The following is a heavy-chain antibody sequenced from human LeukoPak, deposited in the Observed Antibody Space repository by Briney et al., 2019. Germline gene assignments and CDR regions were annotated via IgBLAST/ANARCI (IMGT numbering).Heavy chain of an antibody. V-gene: IGHV4-59*12. J-gene: IGHJ4*02. CDR1: GGSISSYY. Sequence: SETLSLTCTVSGGSISSYYWSWIRQPPGKGLEWIGYIYYSGSTNYNPSLKSRVTISVDTSKNQFSLKLSSVTAADTAVYYCARDTYSYGSPFDYWGQGTLVTVSS. D-gene: IGHD5-18*01. CDR2: IYYSGST. CDR3: ARDTYSYGSPFDY.